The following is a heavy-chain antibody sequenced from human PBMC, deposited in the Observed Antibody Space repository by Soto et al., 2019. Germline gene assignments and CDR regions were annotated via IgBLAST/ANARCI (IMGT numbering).Heavy chain of an antibody. D-gene: IGHD2-2*01. CDR3: ARSKDIVVVPAAIGDVAFDI. Sequence: SETLSLTCTVSGGSISSSSYYWGWIRQPPGKGLEWIGSIYYSGSTYYNPSLKSRVTISVDTSKNQFSLKLSSVTAADTAVYYCARSKDIVVVPAAIGDVAFDIWGQGTMVTVSS. J-gene: IGHJ3*02. V-gene: IGHV4-39*01. CDR2: IYYSGST. CDR1: GGSISSSSYY.